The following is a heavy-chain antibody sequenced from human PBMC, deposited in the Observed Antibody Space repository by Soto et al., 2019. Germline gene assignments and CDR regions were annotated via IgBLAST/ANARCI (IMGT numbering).Heavy chain of an antibody. CDR1: GYTFTGYG. J-gene: IGHJ4*02. CDR2: ASPLSATT. D-gene: IGHD2-21*02. V-gene: IGHV1-18*01. Sequence: QAQLVQSGAEVKEPGASVKVSCKASGYTFTGYGITWVLQAPGQGLEGMGWASPLSATTNYAPKFQGRVTMTTDTSTNMAYMELRSLRSDDTAVYYCARGGTAEADFWGQGTLVTVSS. CDR3: ARGGTAEADF.